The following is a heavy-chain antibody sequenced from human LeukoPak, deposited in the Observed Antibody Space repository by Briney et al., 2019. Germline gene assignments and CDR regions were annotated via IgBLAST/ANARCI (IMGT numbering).Heavy chain of an antibody. V-gene: IGHV4-31*03. D-gene: IGHD6-19*01. CDR1: GGSISSGGYY. J-gene: IGHJ4*02. Sequence: SETLSLTCTVSGGSISSGGYYWSWIHQHPGKGLEWIGYIYYSGSTYYNPSLKSRVTISVDTSKNQFSLKLSSVTAADTAVYYCASSTGYSSGWYSDYWGQGTLVTVSS. CDR3: ASSTGYSSGWYSDY. CDR2: IYYSGST.